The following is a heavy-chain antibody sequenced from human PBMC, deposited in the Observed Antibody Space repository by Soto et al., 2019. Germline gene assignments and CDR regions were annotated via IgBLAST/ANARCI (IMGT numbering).Heavy chain of an antibody. CDR2: ISAYNGNT. J-gene: IGHJ6*02. V-gene: IGHV1-18*04. CDR1: GYTFTSYG. Sequence: ASVKVSCKASGYTFTSYGISWVRQAPGQGLEWMGWISAYNGNTNYAQKLQGRVTMTADTSTSTAYMELRSLRSDDTAVYYCARDKRYPPDVYYYGMDVWGQGTTVTVSS. D-gene: IGHD1-20*01. CDR3: ARDKRYPPDVYYYGMDV.